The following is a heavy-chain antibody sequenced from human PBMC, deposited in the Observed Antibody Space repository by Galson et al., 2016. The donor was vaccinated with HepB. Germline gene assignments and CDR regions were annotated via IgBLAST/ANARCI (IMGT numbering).Heavy chain of an antibody. CDR3: GRDRNLREAGPEGHLLDY. D-gene: IGHD1-14*01. CDR2: IYSGDGSTT. CDR1: GFPFSGYW. Sequence: SLRLSCAASGFPFSGYWMHWVRRVPGKGLVWVARIYSGDGSTTTYADSVKGRFTISRDNAKNTLYLQMNSLRADGTGVYYCGRDRNLREAGPEGHLLDYWGQGTRVTVSS. J-gene: IGHJ4*02. V-gene: IGHV3-74*03.